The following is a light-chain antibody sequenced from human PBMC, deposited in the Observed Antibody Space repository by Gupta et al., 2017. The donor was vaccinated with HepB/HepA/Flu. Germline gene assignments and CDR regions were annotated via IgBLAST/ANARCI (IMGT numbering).Light chain of an antibody. J-gene: IGKJ5*01. Sequence: VLTNSPATQSLSPGERATLSCRATQNVSSYLAWYQQKPGTAPRLLIYDASNRATAIPARFRGSGSGTDFTLTISSLEPEDFAVYYCQQRSNWPPTFGQGTRLEIK. CDR1: QNVSSY. CDR3: QQRSNWPPT. CDR2: DAS. V-gene: IGKV3-11*01.